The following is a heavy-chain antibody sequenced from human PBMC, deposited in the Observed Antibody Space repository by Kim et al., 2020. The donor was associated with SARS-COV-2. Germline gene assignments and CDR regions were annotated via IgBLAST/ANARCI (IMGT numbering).Heavy chain of an antibody. J-gene: IGHJ6*02. CDR3: ARAGYCSGGSCAQVLLYYYYGMDV. Sequence: GGSLRLSCAASGFTFSSYSMNWVRQAPGKGLEWVSSISSSSSYIYYADSVKGRFTISRDNAKNSLYLQMNSLRAEDTAVYYCARAGYCSGGSCAQVLLYYYYGMDVWGQGTTVTVSS. V-gene: IGHV3-21*01. CDR1: GFTFSSYS. D-gene: IGHD2-15*01. CDR2: ISSSSSYI.